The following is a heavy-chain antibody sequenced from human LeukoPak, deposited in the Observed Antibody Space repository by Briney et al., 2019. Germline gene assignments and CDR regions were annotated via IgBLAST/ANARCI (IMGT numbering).Heavy chain of an antibody. J-gene: IGHJ4*02. D-gene: IGHD3-10*01. CDR3: ATDKVVGYYGSGSPPPY. CDR1: GYTLTELS. Sequence: ASVKVSCKVSGYTLTELSMHWGRQAPGKGLEWMGGFDPEDGETIYAQKFQGRVTMTEDTSTDTAYMELSSLRSEDTAVYYCATDKVVGYYGSGSPPPYWGQGTLVTVSS. V-gene: IGHV1-24*01. CDR2: FDPEDGET.